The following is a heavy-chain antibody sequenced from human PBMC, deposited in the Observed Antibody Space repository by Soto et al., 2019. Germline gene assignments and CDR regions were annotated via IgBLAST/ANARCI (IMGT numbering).Heavy chain of an antibody. CDR2: ISGSGSTT. J-gene: IGHJ4*02. D-gene: IGHD2-2*03. CDR3: ARGGYCSSTSCYKTTDY. Sequence: PGGSLRLSCTASGFSFTSYAMSWVRQAPGKGLEWVSTISGSGSTTYYADSVKGRFTISRDNSKNTLYLQMSSLRAEDTAEYYCARGGYCSSTSCYKTTDYWGQGTLVTVSS. CDR1: GFSFTSYA. V-gene: IGHV3-23*01.